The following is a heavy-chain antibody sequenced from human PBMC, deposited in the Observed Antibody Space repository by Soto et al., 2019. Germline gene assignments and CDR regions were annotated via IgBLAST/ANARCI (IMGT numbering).Heavy chain of an antibody. CDR3: AGDWEEGFGGVIVIDAFDI. D-gene: IGHD3-16*02. CDR1: GYTFTSYG. Sequence: QVQLVQSGAEVKKPGASVKVSCKASGYTFTSYGISWVRQAPGQGLEWMGWISAYNGNTNYAQKLQGRVTMTTDTSTSTAYMELRSLGSDDTAVYYCAGDWEEGFGGVIVIDAFDIWGQGTMVTVSS. V-gene: IGHV1-18*01. J-gene: IGHJ3*02. CDR2: ISAYNGNT.